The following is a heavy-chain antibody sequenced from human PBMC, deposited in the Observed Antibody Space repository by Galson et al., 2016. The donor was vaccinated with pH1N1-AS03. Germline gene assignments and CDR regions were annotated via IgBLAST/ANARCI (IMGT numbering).Heavy chain of an antibody. J-gene: IGHJ3*02. V-gene: IGHV3-23*01. Sequence: SLRLSCATSGFTFSSYGMTWVRQAPGKGLEWVSSISVTGGSTYYADSVKGRFTISRDNSNNTLYLQMDSPRAEDRAVYYCAKEGSGSVSKFAFDIWGQGQSSPSLQ. CDR2: ISVTGGST. CDR1: GFTFSSYG. D-gene: IGHD3-10*01. CDR3: AKEGSGSVSKFAFDI.